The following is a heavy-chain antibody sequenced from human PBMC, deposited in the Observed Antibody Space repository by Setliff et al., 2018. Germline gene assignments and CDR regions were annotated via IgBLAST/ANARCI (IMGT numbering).Heavy chain of an antibody. D-gene: IGHD3-3*01. V-gene: IGHV1-24*01. Sequence: ASVKVSCKVSGYTLTELSMHWVRQAPGKGLEWMGGFDPEDGETIYAQKFQGRVTMTGDTSTDTAYMELSSLRSEDTAVYYCAISTIFGVVSPTPDAFDIWGQGTMVTVSS. J-gene: IGHJ3*02. CDR1: GYTLTELS. CDR2: FDPEDGET. CDR3: AISTIFGVVSPTPDAFDI.